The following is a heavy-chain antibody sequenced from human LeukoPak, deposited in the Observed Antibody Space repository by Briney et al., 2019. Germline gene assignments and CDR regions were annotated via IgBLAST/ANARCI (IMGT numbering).Heavy chain of an antibody. V-gene: IGHV3-74*01. Sequence: GGSLRLSCAASGFTLSNYWMHWVRQAPGKGLVWVSRINADGSSASYADSVKGRLTISRDNAKNTLYLQMNSLRAEDTAMYYCARDYGRSRDYGMDVWGQGTTVTVSS. J-gene: IGHJ6*02. CDR3: ARDYGRSRDYGMDV. D-gene: IGHD3-10*01. CDR2: INADGSSA. CDR1: GFTLSNYW.